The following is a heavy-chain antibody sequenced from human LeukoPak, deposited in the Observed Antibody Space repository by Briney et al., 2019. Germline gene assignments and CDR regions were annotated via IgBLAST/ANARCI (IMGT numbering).Heavy chain of an antibody. CDR1: GGSISSYY. CDR3: ARGVDFWSGYYPYYYYGMDV. Sequence: PSETLSLTCTVSGGSISSYYWSWIRQPPGKGLEWIGYIYYSGSTNYNPSLKSRVTISVDTSKNQFSLKLSSVTAADTAVYYCARGVDFWSGYYPYYYYGMDVWGQGTTATVSS. V-gene: IGHV4-59*01. CDR2: IYYSGST. D-gene: IGHD3-3*01. J-gene: IGHJ6*02.